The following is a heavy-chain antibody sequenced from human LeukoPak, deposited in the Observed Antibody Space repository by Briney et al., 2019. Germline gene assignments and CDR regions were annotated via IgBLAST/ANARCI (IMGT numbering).Heavy chain of an antibody. Sequence: SETLSHTCTVSGGSISDNYWSWIRQPAGKGLEWIGRISTSGSTDYTPSLKSRVTLSVDTSKNQFSLKLTSVTAADTAMNYCARDKNYYESRSPQLDAFDIWGQGTMVAVSS. CDR3: ARDKNYYESRSPQLDAFDI. D-gene: IGHD3-22*01. J-gene: IGHJ3*02. V-gene: IGHV4-4*07. CDR1: GGSISDNY. CDR2: ISTSGST.